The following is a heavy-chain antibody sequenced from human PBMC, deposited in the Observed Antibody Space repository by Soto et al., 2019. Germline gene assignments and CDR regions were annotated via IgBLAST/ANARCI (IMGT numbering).Heavy chain of an antibody. V-gene: IGHV4-59*01. D-gene: IGHD2-15*01. CDR1: GDSMDNNY. CDR3: ARGGWSHDS. J-gene: IGHJ4*02. Sequence: VQVQDSGPGLVKPSETLSLTCTVSGDSMDNNYWSWVRQSPGKGLEWIGYIYYTGDTNYNPSLRSRLTILVDTSKHQFSLNLRSVTTADTAVYYCARGGWSHDSWCQGALVTVSS. CDR2: IYYTGDT.